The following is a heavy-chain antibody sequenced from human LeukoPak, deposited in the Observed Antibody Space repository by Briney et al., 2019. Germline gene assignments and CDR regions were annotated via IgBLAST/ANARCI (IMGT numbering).Heavy chain of an antibody. D-gene: IGHD3-10*01. V-gene: IGHV3-23*01. CDR2: ISGSGGST. CDR1: GFTFSSYA. Sequence: GSLRLSCAASGFTFSSYAMSWVRQAPGKGLEWVSAISGSGGSTYYADSVKGRFTISRDNSKNTLYLQMNSLRAEDTAVYYCAKRGRSGSYFDYWGQGTLVTVSS. CDR3: AKRGRSGSYFDY. J-gene: IGHJ4*02.